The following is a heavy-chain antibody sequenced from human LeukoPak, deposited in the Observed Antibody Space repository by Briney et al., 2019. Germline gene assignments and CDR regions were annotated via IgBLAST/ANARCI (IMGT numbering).Heavy chain of an antibody. D-gene: IGHD6-19*01. V-gene: IGHV4-61*02. CDR1: GGSISSGSYY. CDR3: ARDKYSSGSDRAYYYYYYYMDV. Sequence: KSSETLSLTCTVSGGSISSGSYYWSWIRQPAGKGLEWIGRIYTSGSTNYNPSLKSRVTISVDTSKNQFSLRLSSVTAADTAVYYCARDKYSSGSDRAYYYYYYYMDVWGKGTTVTISS. CDR2: IYTSGST. J-gene: IGHJ6*03.